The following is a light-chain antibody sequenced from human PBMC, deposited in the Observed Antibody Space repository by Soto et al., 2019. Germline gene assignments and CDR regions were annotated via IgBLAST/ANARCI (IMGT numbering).Light chain of an antibody. CDR3: QQYYSTPVT. J-gene: IGKJ4*01. CDR1: QIILFSSNNKNY. CDR2: WAS. V-gene: IGKV4-1*01. Sequence: DIVMTQSPDSLAVSLGERATINCKSSQIILFSSNNKNYLTWYQQKPGQPPKPLIYWASTRESGVPDRFSGSGSGTDFTLTISNLQAEDVAVYYCQQYYSTPVTFGGGTKVEIK.